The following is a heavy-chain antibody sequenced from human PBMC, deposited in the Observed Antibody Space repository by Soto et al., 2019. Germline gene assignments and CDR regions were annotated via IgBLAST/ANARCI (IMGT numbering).Heavy chain of an antibody. V-gene: IGHV4-59*01. D-gene: IGHD6-19*01. CDR1: GGSISSYY. Sequence: SETLSLTCTVSGGSISSYYWSWIRQPPGKGLEWIGYIYYSGSTNYNPSLKSRVTISVDTSKNQFSLKLSSVTAADTAVYYCARVGRSSGWYPFDYWGQGTQVTVSS. J-gene: IGHJ4*02. CDR2: IYYSGST. CDR3: ARVGRSSGWYPFDY.